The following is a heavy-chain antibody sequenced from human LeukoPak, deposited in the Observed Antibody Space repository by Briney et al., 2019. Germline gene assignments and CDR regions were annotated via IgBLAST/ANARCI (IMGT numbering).Heavy chain of an antibody. CDR2: INHSGST. J-gene: IGHJ4*02. V-gene: IGHV4-34*01. CDR3: ARGQTIVGYCSSTSCSNSDTHFDY. Sequence: SETLSLTCAVYGGSFSGYYWSWTRQPPGKGLEWIGEINHSGSTNYHTSLKSRVTISVDTSKKQFSLKRSSGTAADTAVYYCARGQTIVGYCSSTSCSNSDTHFDYWGQGTLVTVSS. D-gene: IGHD2-2*01. CDR1: GGSFSGYY.